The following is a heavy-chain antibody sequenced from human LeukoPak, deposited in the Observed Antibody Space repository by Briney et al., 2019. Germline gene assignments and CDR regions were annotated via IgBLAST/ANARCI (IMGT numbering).Heavy chain of an antibody. CDR3: ARATGWYYFDY. CDR2: IYSGGST. V-gene: IGHV3-66*01. Sequence: PGGSLRLSCAASGFTFSSYAMSWVRQAPGKGLEWVSVIYSGGSTYYADSVKGRFTISRDNSKNTLYLQMNSLRAEDTAVYYCARATGWYYFDYWGQGTLVTVSS. CDR1: GFTFSSYA. J-gene: IGHJ4*02. D-gene: IGHD6-19*01.